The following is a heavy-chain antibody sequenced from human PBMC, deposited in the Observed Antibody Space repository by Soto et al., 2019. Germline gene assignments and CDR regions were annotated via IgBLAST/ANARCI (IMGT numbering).Heavy chain of an antibody. Sequence: QVQLVQSGAEVKKPGASVKVSCKAPRYIFTAYFMHWVRQAPGQGLEWMGWINPNNGATHYGLSFQGRVIMTTDTSISTAYMELSSLRSDDTAVYYCASHDPGARFDPWGQATLVIVSS. D-gene: IGHD1-1*01. J-gene: IGHJ5*02. CDR2: INPNNGAT. CDR1: RYIFTAYF. V-gene: IGHV1-2*02. CDR3: ASHDPGARFDP.